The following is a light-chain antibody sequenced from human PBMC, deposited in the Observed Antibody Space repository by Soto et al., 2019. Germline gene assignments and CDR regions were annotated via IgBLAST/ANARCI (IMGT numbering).Light chain of an antibody. CDR2: VGTGGIVG. CDR1: SGYSNYK. J-gene: IGLJ2*01. V-gene: IGLV9-49*01. CDR3: GADHGSGSNFVSV. Sequence: QSVLTQPPSASASLGASVTLTCTLSSGYSNYKVDWYQQRPGKGPRFVMRVGTGGIVGCKGDGIPDRFSVLGSGLNRYLTIKNIQEEDESDYHCGADHGSGSNFVSVFGGGTKLTVL.